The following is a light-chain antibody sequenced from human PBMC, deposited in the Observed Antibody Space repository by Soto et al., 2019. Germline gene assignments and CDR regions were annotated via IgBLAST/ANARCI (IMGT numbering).Light chain of an antibody. V-gene: IGKV3-11*01. Sequence: EIVLTQSPATLSLSPGERATLSCRASQSVSSYLAWYQQKTGQAPRLLIYDASNRATGIPARFSGSGSGTDFNLTISSLEPEYFAVYYCQQRSNWLLTFGGGTKVEIK. J-gene: IGKJ4*01. CDR1: QSVSSY. CDR3: QQRSNWLLT. CDR2: DAS.